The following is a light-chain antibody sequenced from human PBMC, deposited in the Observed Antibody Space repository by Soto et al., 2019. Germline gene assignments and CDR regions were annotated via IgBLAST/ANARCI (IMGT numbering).Light chain of an antibody. V-gene: IGLV2-8*01. CDR2: EDT. CDR3: TSYVGNDIWV. Sequence: QSALTQPPSASGSPGQSVTISCTGTSSDVGANKYVSWYQQYPGKAPKLMIYEDTKRPSGVPDRFAGSKSGNTASLTVSGLQAEDEADYYCTSYVGNDIWVFGGGTKLTVL. CDR1: SSDVGANKY. J-gene: IGLJ3*02.